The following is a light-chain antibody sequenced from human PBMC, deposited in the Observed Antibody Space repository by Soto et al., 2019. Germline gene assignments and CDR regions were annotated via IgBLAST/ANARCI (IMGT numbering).Light chain of an antibody. CDR2: RVI. J-gene: IGLJ3*02. CDR3: GSYTSATTWV. CDR1: SSDIGRYDY. V-gene: IGLV2-14*03. Sequence: QPVLTQPASVSGSPGQSITISCTGTSSDIGRYDYVSWYQPLPGKAPKLIIYRVINRPSGVSDRFSGSKSGNSASLSISGLQPEDEASYFCGSYTSATTWVFGGGTKLTVL.